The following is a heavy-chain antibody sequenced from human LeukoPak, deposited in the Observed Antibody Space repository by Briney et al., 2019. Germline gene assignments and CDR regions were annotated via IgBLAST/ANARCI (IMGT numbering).Heavy chain of an antibody. V-gene: IGHV2-5*01. D-gene: IGHD5-12*01. CDR2: IYWNDDK. CDR3: AHRFGGGARYSGYDGYYFDY. Sequence: SGPTLVNPTQTLTLTCTFSGFSLSTSGVGVGWIRQPPGKALEWLALIYWNDDKRYSPSLKSRLTITKDTSKNQVVLTMTNMDPVDTATYYCAHRFGGGARYSGYDGYYFDYWGQGTLVTVSS. CDR1: GFSLSTSGVG. J-gene: IGHJ4*02.